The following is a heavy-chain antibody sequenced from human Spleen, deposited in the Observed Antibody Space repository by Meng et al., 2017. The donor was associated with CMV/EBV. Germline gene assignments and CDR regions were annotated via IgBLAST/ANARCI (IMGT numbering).Heavy chain of an antibody. Sequence: GESLKISCAASGFTFSSYWMHWVRQAPGKGLVWVSRINSDGSSTSYADSVKGRFTISRDNAKNTLYLQMNSLRAEDTAVYYCAREGYYDFWSGYYPPYYYYGMDVWGQGTTVTVSS. V-gene: IGHV3-74*01. CDR1: GFTFSSYW. CDR3: AREGYYDFWSGYYPPYYYYGMDV. D-gene: IGHD3-3*01. J-gene: IGHJ6*02. CDR2: INSDGSST.